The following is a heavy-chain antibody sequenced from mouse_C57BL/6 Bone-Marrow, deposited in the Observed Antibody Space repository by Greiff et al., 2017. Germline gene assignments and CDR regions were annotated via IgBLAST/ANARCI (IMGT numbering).Heavy chain of an antibody. D-gene: IGHD1-1*01. CDR1: GFTFSSYA. Sequence: EVHLVESGGGLVKPGGSLKLSCAASGFTFSSYAMSWVRQTPEKRLEWVATISDGGSYTYYPDNVKGRFTISRDNAKNNLYLQMSHLKSEDTAMYYCAIDGYGFYYGSSYYAMDYWGRGTSVTVSS. CDR3: AIDGYGFYYGSSYYAMDY. V-gene: IGHV5-4*01. J-gene: IGHJ4*01. CDR2: ISDGGSYT.